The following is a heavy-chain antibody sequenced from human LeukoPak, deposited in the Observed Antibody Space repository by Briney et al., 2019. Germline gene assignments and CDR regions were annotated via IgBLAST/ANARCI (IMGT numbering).Heavy chain of an antibody. J-gene: IGHJ4*02. Sequence: KPSETLSLTCAVYGGSFSGYYWSWIRQPPGKGLEWIGEINHSGSTNYNPSLKSRVTISVDTSKNQFSLKLSSVTAADTAVYYCARGRGIAARPLDYWGQGTLVTVSS. CDR3: ARGRGIAARPLDY. CDR1: GGSFSGYY. D-gene: IGHD6-6*01. CDR2: INHSGST. V-gene: IGHV4-34*01.